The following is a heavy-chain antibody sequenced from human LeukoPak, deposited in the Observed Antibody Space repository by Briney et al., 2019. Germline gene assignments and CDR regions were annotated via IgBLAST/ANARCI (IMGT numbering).Heavy chain of an antibody. CDR2: ISSSSSTI. D-gene: IGHD2-21*01. J-gene: IGHJ4*02. V-gene: IGHV3-48*01. CDR3: AQLGGELGTEFDY. Sequence: PGGSLRLSCAASGFTFSSYSMNWVRQAPGKGLGWVSYISSSSSTIYYADSVKGRFTISRDNSKNTLYLQMNSLRAEDTAVYYCAQLGGELGTEFDYWGQGTLVTVSS. CDR1: GFTFSSYS.